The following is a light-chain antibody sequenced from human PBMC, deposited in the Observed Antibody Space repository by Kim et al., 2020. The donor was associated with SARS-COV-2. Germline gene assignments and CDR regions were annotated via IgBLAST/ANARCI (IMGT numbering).Light chain of an antibody. CDR3: QQAYSFPVT. V-gene: IGKV1-12*01. CDR2: TAS. Sequence: DIQMTQSPSSVSAAVGDRVTITCRASQDISTWLAWYQQKPGKAPMLLIYTASGLQNGVPPRFSGSGSGSDFTLTISNLQPEDYATYYCQQAYSFPVTFGPVTKVDIK. CDR1: QDISTW. J-gene: IGKJ3*01.